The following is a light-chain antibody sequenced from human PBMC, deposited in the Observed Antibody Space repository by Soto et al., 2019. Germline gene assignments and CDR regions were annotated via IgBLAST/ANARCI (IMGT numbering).Light chain of an antibody. CDR3: QSYDSSLSGV. V-gene: IGLV1-40*01. J-gene: IGLJ3*02. Sequence: QSVLTQPPSVSGATGQRVTISCTGRSSNIGAGYDVHWYQQLPGTAPKLLIYGNSNRPSGVPDRFSGSKSGTSASLAITGLQAEDEADYYCQSYDSSLSGVFGGGTKLTV. CDR1: SSNIGAGYD. CDR2: GNS.